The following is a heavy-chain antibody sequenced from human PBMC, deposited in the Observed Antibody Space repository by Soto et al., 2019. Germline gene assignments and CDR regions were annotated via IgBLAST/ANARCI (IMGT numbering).Heavy chain of an antibody. Sequence: QVQLVESGGAVVQPGRSLRLSCAASGFTFSNSGMHWVRQAPGKGLEWVAVISSDGSNKFYADSVKGRFTISRDNSKNTLYLLMNSLRAEDTAVYYCANRDVATPDSWGQGTLVTVSS. CDR3: ANRDVATPDS. V-gene: IGHV3-30*18. CDR2: ISSDGSNK. CDR1: GFTFSNSG. D-gene: IGHD2-15*01. J-gene: IGHJ4*02.